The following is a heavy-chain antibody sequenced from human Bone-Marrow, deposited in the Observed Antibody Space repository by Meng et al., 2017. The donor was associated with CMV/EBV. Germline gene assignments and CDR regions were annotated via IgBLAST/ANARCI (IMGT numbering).Heavy chain of an antibody. J-gene: IGHJ4*02. CDR2: INEDGSLT. Sequence: LLCDCSGFPVSRYWMGWVRQVPGKGLVWVSRINEDGSLTNYADAVEGRFTISRDNAKNTLFLQMNSLRAEDTAVYYCARDLAGRDDYWGPGTLVTVSS. D-gene: IGHD3-10*01. V-gene: IGHV3-74*01. CDR3: ARDLAGRDDY. CDR1: GFPVSRYW.